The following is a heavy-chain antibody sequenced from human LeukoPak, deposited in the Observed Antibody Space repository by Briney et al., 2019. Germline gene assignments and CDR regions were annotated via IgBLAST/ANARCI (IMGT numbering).Heavy chain of an antibody. V-gene: IGHV3-21*01. J-gene: IGHJ5*02. CDR2: ISSSSYI. D-gene: IGHD3-16*02. CDR1: GFTFSSYT. CDR3: ARDREGDYIWGSYRPDWFDP. Sequence: PGGSLRLSCAASGFTFSSYTMNWVRQAPGKGLEWVSSISSSSYIYYADSVKGRSTISRDNAKNSLYLQMNSLRAEDTAVYYCARDREGDYIWGSYRPDWFDPWGQGTLVTVSS.